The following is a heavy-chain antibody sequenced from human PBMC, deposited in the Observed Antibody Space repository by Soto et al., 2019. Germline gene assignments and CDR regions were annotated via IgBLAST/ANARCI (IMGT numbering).Heavy chain of an antibody. CDR1: GFTFSSYG. CDR2: IWYDGSNK. CDR3: ARAGSGYSSSWYYYYGMDV. Sequence: GGSLRLSCAASGFTFSSYGMHWVRQAPGKGLEWVAVIWYDGSNKYYADSVKGRFTISRDNSKNTLYLQMNSLRAEDTAVYYCARAGSGYSSSWYYYYGMDVWGQGTTVTVS. D-gene: IGHD6-13*01. J-gene: IGHJ6*02. V-gene: IGHV3-33*01.